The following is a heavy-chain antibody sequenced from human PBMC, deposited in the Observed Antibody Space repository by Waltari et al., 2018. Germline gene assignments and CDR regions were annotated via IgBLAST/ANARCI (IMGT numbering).Heavy chain of an antibody. V-gene: IGHV3-30-3*01. Sequence: QVQLVEAGGGVVQPGRSLRLSCAASGFTFSSYAMHWVRQAPGKGLEWVAVISYDGSNKYYADSVKGRFTISRDNSKNTLYLQMNSLRAEDTAVYYCASPVLFGVDNDAFDIWGQGTMVTVSS. CDR3: ASPVLFGVDNDAFDI. D-gene: IGHD3-3*01. CDR1: GFTFSSYA. CDR2: ISYDGSNK. J-gene: IGHJ3*02.